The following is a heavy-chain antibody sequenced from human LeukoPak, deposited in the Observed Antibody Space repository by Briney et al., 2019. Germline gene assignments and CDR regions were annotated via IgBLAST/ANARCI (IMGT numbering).Heavy chain of an antibody. Sequence: SVKVSCKASGGTFSSYAISWVRQAPGQGLEWMGGIIPIFGTANYAQKFQGRVTITADESTSTAYMELSSLRSADTAVYYCARDLGSWLANWFDPWGQGTLVTVSS. CDR1: GGTFSSYA. J-gene: IGHJ5*02. D-gene: IGHD6-13*01. CDR3: ARDLGSWLANWFDP. CDR2: IIPIFGTA. V-gene: IGHV1-69*13.